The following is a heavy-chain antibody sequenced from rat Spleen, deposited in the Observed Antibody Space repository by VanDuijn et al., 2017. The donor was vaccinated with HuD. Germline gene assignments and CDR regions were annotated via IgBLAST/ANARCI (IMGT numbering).Heavy chain of an antibody. V-gene: IGHV5-29*01. Sequence: EVQLVESGGGLVQPGRSMKLSCVASGFTFSNCDMAWVRQAPTKGLEWVATISYDGSSPYYRDSVKGRFTLSRDNAKSTLYLQMDSLRSEDTATYYCATDWGGVMDAWGQGTSVTVSS. CDR2: ISYDGSSP. CDR3: ATDWGGVMDA. CDR1: GFTFSNCD. D-gene: IGHD4-6*01. J-gene: IGHJ4*01.